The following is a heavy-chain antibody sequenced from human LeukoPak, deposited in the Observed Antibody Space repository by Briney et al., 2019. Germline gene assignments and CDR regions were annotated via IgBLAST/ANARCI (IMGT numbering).Heavy chain of an antibody. CDR2: IIPIFGTA. Sequence: SVKVSCKASGGTFSSYAISWVRQAPGQGLEWMGGIIPIFGTANYAQKFQGRVTITTDESANTAYMELSGLRSEDTAVYYCARGELGNHWFDPWGQGTLVTVSS. CDR1: GGTFSSYA. CDR3: ARGELGNHWFDP. J-gene: IGHJ5*02. D-gene: IGHD7-27*01. V-gene: IGHV1-69*05.